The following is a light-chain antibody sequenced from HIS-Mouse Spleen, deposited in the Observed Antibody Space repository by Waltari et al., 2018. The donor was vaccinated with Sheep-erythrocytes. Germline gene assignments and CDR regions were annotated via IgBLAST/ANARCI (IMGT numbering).Light chain of an antibody. Sequence: QSALTQPRSVSGSPGQSVTISCPGTSSAVGGYTYVSWYQQHPGKAPKLMIYDVSKRPSGVPDRFSGSKSGNTASLTISGLQAEDEADYYCCSYAGSYNHVFATGTKVTVL. CDR2: DVS. CDR3: CSYAGSYNHV. J-gene: IGLJ1*01. CDR1: SSAVGGYTY. V-gene: IGLV2-11*01.